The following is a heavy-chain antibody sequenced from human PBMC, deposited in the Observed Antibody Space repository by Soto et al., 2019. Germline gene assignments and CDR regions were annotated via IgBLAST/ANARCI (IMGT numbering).Heavy chain of an antibody. V-gene: IGHV3-23*01. D-gene: IGHD6-19*01. Sequence: EVQLLESGGGLVQPGGSLRLSCAASGFTFSTFAMSWVRQAPGKGLEWVSTISGSGGNTYSTDSVKGRFAISRDNSKNTMYVQMSVPNARAPEVSYCAKGRSAVAHLDSWGQGTLVTVSS. CDR1: GFTFSTFA. J-gene: IGHJ4*02. CDR2: ISGSGGNT. CDR3: AKGRSAVAHLDS.